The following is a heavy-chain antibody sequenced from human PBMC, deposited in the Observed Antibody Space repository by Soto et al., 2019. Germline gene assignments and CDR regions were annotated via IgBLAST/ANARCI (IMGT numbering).Heavy chain of an antibody. V-gene: IGHV5-10-1*01. CDR1: GYSFTSYW. CDR2: IDPSDSYA. CDR3: ARGYSSGWYEDY. Sequence: GESLRISCKGSGYSFTSYWISWVRQMPGKGLEWMGRIDPSDSYANYSPSFQGHVTISADTSISTAYLQWSSLKASDSAIYYCARGYSSGWYEDYWGQGTLVTVSS. J-gene: IGHJ4*02. D-gene: IGHD6-19*01.